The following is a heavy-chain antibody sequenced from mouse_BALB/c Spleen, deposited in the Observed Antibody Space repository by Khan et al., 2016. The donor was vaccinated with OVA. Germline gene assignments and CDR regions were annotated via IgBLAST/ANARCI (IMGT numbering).Heavy chain of an antibody. J-gene: IGHJ2*01. Sequence: EVQLQESGPGLVKPSQSLSLTCTVTGYSITTDYAWNWIRQFPGNKLEWMGYISYSGNTKYHPSLKSRISITRDTSKNQFFLQLKSVTTEDTARYYCAGVYGGDFDYWGQGTTLTVSS. D-gene: IGHD1-1*01. CDR3: AGVYGGDFDY. V-gene: IGHV3-2*02. CDR1: GYSITTDYA. CDR2: ISYSGNT.